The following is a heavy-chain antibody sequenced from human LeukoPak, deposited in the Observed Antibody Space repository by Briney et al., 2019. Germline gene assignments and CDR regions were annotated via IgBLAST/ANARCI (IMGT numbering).Heavy chain of an antibody. CDR1: GGSISSGGYY. CDR3: ARDKHRVIDY. D-gene: IGHD3-3*01. Sequence: PSQTLSLTCTVSGGSISSGGYYWSWFRQHPGKGLEWIGYIYYSGSTYYNPSLKSRVTISVDTSKNQFSLKLSSVTAADTAVYYCARDKHRVIDYWGQGTLVTVSS. V-gene: IGHV4-31*03. J-gene: IGHJ4*02. CDR2: IYYSGST.